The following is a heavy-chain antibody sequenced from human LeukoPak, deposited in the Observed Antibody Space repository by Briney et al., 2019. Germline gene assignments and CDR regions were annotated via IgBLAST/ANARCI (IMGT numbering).Heavy chain of an antibody. CDR3: ARDLSSSWYSLAY. J-gene: IGHJ4*02. V-gene: IGHV3-20*04. CDR1: GNTFDDYG. CDR2: INWDGGAY. D-gene: IGHD3-22*01. Sequence: PGRSLRLSCTDSGNTFDDYGMTWVRQAPGKGLEWVSGINWDGGAYNYAASVKGRFTISRDNAKNSLYLEMNSLRVEDTAVYFCARDLSSSWYSLAYWGQGILVIVSS.